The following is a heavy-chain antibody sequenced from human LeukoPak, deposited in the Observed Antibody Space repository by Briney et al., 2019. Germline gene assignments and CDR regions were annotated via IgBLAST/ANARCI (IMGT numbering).Heavy chain of an antibody. CDR1: GFSFSRHA. D-gene: IGHD3-3*01. CDR2: IFDSGAPS. CDR3: AKASYDFWSGYLDY. J-gene: IGHJ4*02. Sequence: GGSLRLSCVASGFSFSRHAMNWVRQAPGKGLEWVSSIFDSGAPSYYADSVKGRFTISRDNSKNTLYLQMNSLRAEDTAVYYCAKASYDFWSGYLDYWGQGTLVTVSS. V-gene: IGHV3-23*01.